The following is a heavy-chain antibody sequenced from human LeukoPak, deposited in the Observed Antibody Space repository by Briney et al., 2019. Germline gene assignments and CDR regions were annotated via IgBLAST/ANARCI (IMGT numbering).Heavy chain of an antibody. V-gene: IGHV3-23*01. Sequence: TGGSLRLSCTASRFTFSSYAMMWVSQAPGKGPEWVSAILGGGGSAFYADSVKGRFTISRDNSKYTLFLQMNSLRAEDTAVYYCAREPNGDYIGAFDMWGPGTMVTVS. CDR2: ILGGGGSA. D-gene: IGHD4-17*01. CDR1: RFTFSSYA. CDR3: AREPNGDYIGAFDM. J-gene: IGHJ3*02.